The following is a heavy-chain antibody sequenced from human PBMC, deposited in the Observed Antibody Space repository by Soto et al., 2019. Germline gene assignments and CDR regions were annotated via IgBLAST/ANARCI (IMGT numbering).Heavy chain of an antibody. Sequence: GGALRLSCTASGFDFGDYYMSWIRQAPGKGLEWVSYIDSDDGTTYYTDSVKGRFTISRDNAKNSLYLQMNSLRVEDTALYYCVRPYYSSSWFPFDRWGQGPLVTVSS. V-gene: IGHV3-11*01. D-gene: IGHD6-13*01. CDR1: GFDFGDYY. J-gene: IGHJ4*02. CDR2: IDSDDGTT. CDR3: VRPYYSSSWFPFDR.